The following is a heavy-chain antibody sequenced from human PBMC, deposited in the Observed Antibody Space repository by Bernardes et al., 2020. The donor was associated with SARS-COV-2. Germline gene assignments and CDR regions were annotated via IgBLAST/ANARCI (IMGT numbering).Heavy chain of an antibody. Sequence: GGSLRLSCAASGFPFSAYTINWVRQGRGKGLEWVSSISSSGSLIYYADSVKGRFTISRDNAKNSVYLQMNSLRVEDTATYYCAIPGGDWGQGTLVTVFS. CDR2: ISSSGSLI. J-gene: IGHJ4*02. V-gene: IGHV3-21*04. CDR1: GFPFSAYT. CDR3: AIPGGD. D-gene: IGHD3-16*01.